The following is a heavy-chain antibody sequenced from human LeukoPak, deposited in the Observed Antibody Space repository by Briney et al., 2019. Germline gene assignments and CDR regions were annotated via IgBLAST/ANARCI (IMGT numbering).Heavy chain of an antibody. D-gene: IGHD2-21*02. J-gene: IGHJ3*01. CDR1: GFTFIGYG. CDR3: AKPRGGDSWAFDF. CDR2: ISYDGSNQ. Sequence: GRSLRLSCEASGFTFIGYGMHWVRQAPGKGLEWVAGISYDGSNQYYTDSVKGRFTISRDNSKNTLYLQMNSLRPEDTAVYYCAKPRGGDSWAFDFWGQGTMVTVSS. V-gene: IGHV3-30*18.